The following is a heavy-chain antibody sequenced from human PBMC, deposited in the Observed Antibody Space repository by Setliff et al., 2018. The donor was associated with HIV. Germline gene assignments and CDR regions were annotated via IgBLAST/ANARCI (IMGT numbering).Heavy chain of an antibody. CDR2: ISYSGST. J-gene: IGHJ4*02. D-gene: IGHD2-15*01. Sequence: SETLSLTCNVSGGSFSNSYYFWGWIRQPPGRGLEWIGSISYSGSTSYNPSLNSRVTISLDTSKNQFSLRLTSVAATDTAVYYCARDDRCSGDTCYYYWGQGALVTVSS. CDR1: GGSFSNSYYF. V-gene: IGHV4-39*07. CDR3: ARDDRCSGDTCYYY.